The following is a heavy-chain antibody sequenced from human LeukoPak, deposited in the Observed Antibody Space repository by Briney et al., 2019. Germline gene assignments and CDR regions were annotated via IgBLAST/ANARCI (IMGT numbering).Heavy chain of an antibody. CDR3: ARPRGNVEMATIPFDY. D-gene: IGHD5-24*01. Sequence: GGSLRLSCTASGFSFSNYGMQWVRQAPDKGLEWLAFIRYDGKTIYYADSVKGRFTISRDNPKNTLYLQMNSLTTEDSGLYYCARPRGNVEMATIPFDYWGQGTLVTVSS. CDR1: GFSFSNYG. V-gene: IGHV3-30*02. CDR2: IRYDGKTI. J-gene: IGHJ4*02.